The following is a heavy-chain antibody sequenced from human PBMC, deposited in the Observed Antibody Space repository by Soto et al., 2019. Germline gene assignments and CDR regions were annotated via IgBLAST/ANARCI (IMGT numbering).Heavy chain of an antibody. J-gene: IGHJ4*02. Sequence: QAGGSLRLSCAASGFTFSSYAMSWVRQAPGKGLDWVSAISRSGGSTYYADSVKGRFTISRDNSKHTLYLQMSSLRAEDTAVYYSANIRSSTRIVVFITHFEYWGQGTLVTVPS. V-gene: IGHV3-23*01. CDR2: ISRSGGST. D-gene: IGHD3-22*01. CDR1: GFTFSSYA. CDR3: ANIRSSTRIVVFITHFEY.